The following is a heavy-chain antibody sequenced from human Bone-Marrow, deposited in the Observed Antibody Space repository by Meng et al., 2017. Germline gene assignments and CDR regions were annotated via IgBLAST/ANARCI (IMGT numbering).Heavy chain of an antibody. CDR1: GYTFTGYY. CDR2: INPNSGGT. J-gene: IGHJ3*02. CDR3: ARGEGRGLLGYCSGGSCYAGGGAFDI. Sequence: ASVKVSCKASGYTFTGYYIHWVRQAPGQGLEWMGRINPNSGGTNYAQKFQGRVTMTRDTSISTAYMELSRLRSDDTDVYYCARGEGRGLLGYCSGGSCYAGGGAFDIWGQGTMVTVSS. V-gene: IGHV1-2*05. D-gene: IGHD2-15*01.